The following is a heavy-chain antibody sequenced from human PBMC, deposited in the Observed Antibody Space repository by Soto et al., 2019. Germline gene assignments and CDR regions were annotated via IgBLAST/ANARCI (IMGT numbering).Heavy chain of an antibody. CDR2: IYYSGST. Sequence: SETLSLTCTVSGGSISSGGYYWSWIRQHPGKGLEWIGYIYYSGSTYYNPSLKSRVTISVDTSKNQFSLKLSSVTAADTAVYYCARAPKTGYSYGPERDYCSGGSCYLYSWFDPGGQGTLVTVAS. CDR3: ARAPKTGYSYGPERDYCSGGSCYLYSWFDP. CDR1: GGSISSGGYY. J-gene: IGHJ5*02. V-gene: IGHV4-31*03. D-gene: IGHD2-15*01.